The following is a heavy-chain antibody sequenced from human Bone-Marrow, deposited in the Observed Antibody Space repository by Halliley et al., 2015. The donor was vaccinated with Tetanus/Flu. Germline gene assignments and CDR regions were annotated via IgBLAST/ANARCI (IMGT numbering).Heavy chain of an antibody. J-gene: IGHJ4*02. CDR3: AREITSGNDNNGHYYYFND. Sequence: TLSLTCTVSGGSISNYYWSWIRQPPGKGLEWVGNIYYNGDTNYSPSLRSRVTISVDTSKNHFSLKLSSVTAADTAVYYCAREITSGNDNNGHYYYFNDWGQGTLVTVSS. D-gene: IGHD3-22*01. CDR2: IYYNGDT. CDR1: GGSISNYY. V-gene: IGHV4-59*01.